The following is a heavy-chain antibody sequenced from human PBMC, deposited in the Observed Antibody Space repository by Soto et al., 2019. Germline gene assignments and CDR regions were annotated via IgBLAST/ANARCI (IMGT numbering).Heavy chain of an antibody. CDR3: ARDASYYSLWSGYYPSRNGMDV. Sequence: QVQVVESGGGVVQPGRSLRLSCAASGFTFSSFGMHWVRQAPGKGLEWVSLIWYDGSKKSYGDSVKGRFTICRDNSRNTVYLQMNRLRADDTAVYYCARDASYYSLWSGYYPSRNGMDVWGQGTTVTVSS. V-gene: IGHV3-33*01. J-gene: IGHJ6*02. D-gene: IGHD3-3*01. CDR1: GFTFSSFG. CDR2: IWYDGSKK.